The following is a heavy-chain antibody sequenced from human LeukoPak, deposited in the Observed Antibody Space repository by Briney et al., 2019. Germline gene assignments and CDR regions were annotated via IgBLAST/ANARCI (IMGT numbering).Heavy chain of an antibody. CDR2: ISTSGSTI. J-gene: IGHJ4*02. D-gene: IGHD3-10*01. CDR3: ATSRGSRPDYFDC. Sequence: GGSLRLSCAASGFTFSSYEMNWVRQAPGKGLDWVSYISTSGSTIYYADSVKGRFTISRDNAKNSLYLQMNSLRAEDTAVYYCATSRGSRPDYFDCWGQGALVTVSS. V-gene: IGHV3-48*03. CDR1: GFTFSSYE.